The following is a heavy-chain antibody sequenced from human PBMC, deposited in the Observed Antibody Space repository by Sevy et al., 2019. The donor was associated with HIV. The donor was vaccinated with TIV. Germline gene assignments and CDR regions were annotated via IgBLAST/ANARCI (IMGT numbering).Heavy chain of an antibody. J-gene: IGHJ5*02. CDR1: GYTFSSYG. Sequence: ASVKVSCKASGYTFSSYGISWVRQAPGQGLEWMGWIGAYNGNRKYAQNLQDRVTMTTDTSTNTAYMELRSLRSDDTAVYFCARRSTVRWKFNWFDPWGQGTLVTVSS. D-gene: IGHD3-10*01. CDR2: IGAYNGNR. CDR3: ARRSTVRWKFNWFDP. V-gene: IGHV1-18*01.